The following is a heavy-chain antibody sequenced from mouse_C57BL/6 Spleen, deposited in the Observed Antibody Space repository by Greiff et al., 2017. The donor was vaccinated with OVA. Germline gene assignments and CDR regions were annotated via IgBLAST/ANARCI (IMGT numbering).Heavy chain of an antibody. D-gene: IGHD3-2*02. CDR3: ARQAYSMDY. V-gene: IGHV5-17*01. J-gene: IGHJ4*01. Sequence: EVLLVEPGGGLVKPGGSLKLSCAASGFTFSDYGMHWVRQAPEQGLEWVAYISRGSSTIYYADTVKGRFTISRDNAKNTLFLQMTSLRSEDTAMYYCARQAYSMDYWGQGTSVTVSS. CDR2: ISRGSSTI. CDR1: GFTFSDYG.